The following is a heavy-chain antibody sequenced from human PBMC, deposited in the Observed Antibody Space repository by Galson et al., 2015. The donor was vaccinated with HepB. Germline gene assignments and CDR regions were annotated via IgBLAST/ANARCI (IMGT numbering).Heavy chain of an antibody. V-gene: IGHV3-9*01. Sequence: SLRLSCAASGFTFDDYAMHWVRQAPGKGLEWVSGISWNSGSIGYADSVKGRFTISRDNSKNTLYLQMNSLRAEDTAVYYCAKDSNGWFDPWGQGTLVTVSS. J-gene: IGHJ5*02. CDR3: AKDSNGWFDP. CDR2: ISWNSGSI. D-gene: IGHD2-8*01. CDR1: GFTFDDYA.